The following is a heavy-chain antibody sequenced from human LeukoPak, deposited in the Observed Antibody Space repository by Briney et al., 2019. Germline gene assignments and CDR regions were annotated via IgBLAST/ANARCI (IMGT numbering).Heavy chain of an antibody. CDR1: GFTFSGSA. D-gene: IGHD3-22*01. CDR2: IWYDGSNK. CDR3: ARDGYSSGYFRGEVVY. V-gene: IGHV3-30*07. J-gene: IGHJ4*02. Sequence: PGGSLRLSCAASGFTFSGSAMHWVRQAPGKGLEWVAVIWYDGSNKYYADSVKGRFTISRDNSKNTLYLQMNSLRAEDTAVYYCARDGYSSGYFRGEVVYWGQGTLVTVSS.